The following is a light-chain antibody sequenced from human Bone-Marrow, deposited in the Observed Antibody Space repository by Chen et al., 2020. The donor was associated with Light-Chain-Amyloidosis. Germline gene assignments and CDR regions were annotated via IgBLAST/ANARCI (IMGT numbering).Light chain of an antibody. CDR3: QVWDSSDDHVI. CDR2: DDS. V-gene: IGLV3-21*03. CDR1: NIGIKT. Sequence: SSVLTQPPSVSVAPGKTSRLTCGGNNIGIKTVHWYQQKPGQAPVLVVYDDSDRPSGISERLSGSNSANTATLTISSVEAGDEADYYCQVWDSSDDHVIFGGGTKLTVL. J-gene: IGLJ2*01.